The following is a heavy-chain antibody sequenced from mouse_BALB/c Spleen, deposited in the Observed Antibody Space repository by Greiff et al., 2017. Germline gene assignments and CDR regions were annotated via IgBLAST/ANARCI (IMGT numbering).Heavy chain of an antibody. Sequence: DVKLVESGPGLVKPSQSLSLTCTVTGYSITSDYAWNWIRQFPGNKLEWMGYISYSGSTSYNPSLKSRISITRDTSKNQFFLQLNSVTTEDTATYYCARGVITTVVATHMDYWGQGTSVTVSS. D-gene: IGHD1-1*01. CDR1: GYSITSDYA. CDR2: ISYSGST. CDR3: ARGVITTVVATHMDY. V-gene: IGHV3-2*02. J-gene: IGHJ4*01.